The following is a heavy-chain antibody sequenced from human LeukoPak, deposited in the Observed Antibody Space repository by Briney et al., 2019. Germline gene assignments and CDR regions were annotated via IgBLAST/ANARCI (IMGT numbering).Heavy chain of an antibody. J-gene: IGHJ6*03. CDR2: IIPIFGTA. V-gene: IGHV1-69*05. Sequence: ASVKVSCKASGGTLSSYAISWVRQAPGQGLEWMGGIIPIFGTANYAQKFQGRVTITTDESTSTAYMELSSLRSEDTAVYYCARSSIAAAAYYYYYYMDVWGKGTTVTVSS. D-gene: IGHD6-13*01. CDR3: ARSSIAAAAYYYYYYMDV. CDR1: GGTLSSYA.